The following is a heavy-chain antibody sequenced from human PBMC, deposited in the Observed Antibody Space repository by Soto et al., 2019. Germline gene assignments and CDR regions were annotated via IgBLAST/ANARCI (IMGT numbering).Heavy chain of an antibody. V-gene: IGHV1-18*01. D-gene: IGHD2-21*01. CDR2: ISAYNGNT. CDR1: GYTFTSYG. J-gene: IGHJ4*02. Sequence: QVQLVQSGAEVKKPGASVKVSCKASGYTFTSYGISWVRQAPGQGLEWMGWISAYNGNTNYAQKLQGRVTMTTDTXXXXXXXXXXXXXXXXXXXXXXAXDSPPPREWGQGTLVTVSS. CDR3: AXDSPPPRE.